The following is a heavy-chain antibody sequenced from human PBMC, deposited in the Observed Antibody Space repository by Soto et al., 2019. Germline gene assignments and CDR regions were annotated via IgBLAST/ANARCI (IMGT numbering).Heavy chain of an antibody. Sequence: SETLSLTCAVYGGSFSGYYWSWIRQPPGKGLEWIGEINHSGSTNYNPSLKSRVTISVDTSKNQFSLKLSSVTAADTAVYYCVPYCGGDCYPRDAFDIWGQGTMVTVSS. V-gene: IGHV4-34*01. CDR2: INHSGST. J-gene: IGHJ3*02. D-gene: IGHD2-21*01. CDR1: GGSFSGYY. CDR3: VPYCGGDCYPRDAFDI.